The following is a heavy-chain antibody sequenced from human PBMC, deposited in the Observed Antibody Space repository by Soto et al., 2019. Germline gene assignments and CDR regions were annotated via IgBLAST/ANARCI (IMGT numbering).Heavy chain of an antibody. Sequence: QVQLVQSGSEVKRPGTSVKLSCKAAGCTFNAYSVHWVRQAPGQRLEWMGMINPSGDTTTYAQNFQGRVTMTRDTSTTTVYMELSGLRSEDTAVYYCARDWALDYWGQGTLVTVSS. V-gene: IGHV1-46*02. CDR2: INPSGDTT. D-gene: IGHD7-27*01. CDR3: ARDWALDY. CDR1: GCTFNAYS. J-gene: IGHJ4*02.